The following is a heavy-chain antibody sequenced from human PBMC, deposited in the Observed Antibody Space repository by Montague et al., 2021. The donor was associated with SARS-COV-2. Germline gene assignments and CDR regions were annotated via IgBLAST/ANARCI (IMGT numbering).Heavy chain of an antibody. CDR2: INHSGST. J-gene: IGHJ4*02. CDR3: ARKTRGWLSRPPYKYYFDY. V-gene: IGHV4-34*01. D-gene: IGHD3-22*01. Sequence: SETCPSPALSMVGPSVVTTGAGSASPQGRGWSGLGEINHSGSTNYNPSLKSRVTISVDTSKNQFSLKLSSVTAADTAVYYCARKTRGWLSRPPYKYYFDYWGQGTLVTVSS. CDR1: VGPSVVTT.